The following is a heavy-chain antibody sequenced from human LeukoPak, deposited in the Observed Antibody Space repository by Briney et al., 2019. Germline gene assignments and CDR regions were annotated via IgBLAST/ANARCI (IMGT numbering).Heavy chain of an antibody. CDR2: ISPDGDFK. V-gene: IGHV3-74*01. J-gene: IGHJ4*02. Sequence: GGSLRLSCATSGFTFRSSWMHWVRQVPGKGLVWVSHISPDGDFKDYADSVKGRFIISRDNAKNTLFLQMNRLRAEDTALYFCARDLSFSPDYWGQGTLVTVSS. CDR1: GFTFRSSW. CDR3: ARDLSFSPDY.